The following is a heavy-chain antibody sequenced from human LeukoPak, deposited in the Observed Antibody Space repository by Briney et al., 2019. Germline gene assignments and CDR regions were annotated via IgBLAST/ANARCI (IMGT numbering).Heavy chain of an antibody. J-gene: IGHJ4*02. V-gene: IGHV3-23*01. CDR2: ISSRGDST. CDR1: GFIFSHYA. CDR3: VKGPRPDITVAHTVEN. Sequence: GGSLRLPCAASGFIFSHYATSWVRQVPGRGLEWVSTISSRGDSTYVADSVKGRFTISRDNSKNSLYLQMNTVRAEDTAVYYCVKGPRPDITVAHTVENWGQGTLVTVSS. D-gene: IGHD6-19*01.